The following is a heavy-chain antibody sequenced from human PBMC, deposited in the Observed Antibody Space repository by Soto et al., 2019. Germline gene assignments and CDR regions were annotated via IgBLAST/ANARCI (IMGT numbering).Heavy chain of an antibody. CDR1: AGTFSSYA. CDR3: ARAPLEWLPDFDY. V-gene: IGHV1-69*05. D-gene: IGHD3-3*01. CDR2: IIPIFGTA. J-gene: IGHJ4*02. Sequence: SVKVSCKASAGTFSSYAISWVRQAPGQGLEWMGGIIPIFGTANYAQKFQGRVTMTTDTSTSAAYMELRSLRSDDTAVYYCARAPLEWLPDFDYWGQGTLVTVSS.